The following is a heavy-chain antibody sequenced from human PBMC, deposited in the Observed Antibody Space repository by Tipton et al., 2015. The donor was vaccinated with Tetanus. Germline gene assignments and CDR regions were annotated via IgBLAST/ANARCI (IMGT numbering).Heavy chain of an antibody. V-gene: IGHV4-34*01. CDR3: AREGLLKLPDVFDI. J-gene: IGHJ3*02. Sequence: TLSLTCTVYGGSFNDYYWSWIRQPPGKGLEWIGEINHSGSTNYNPSLKSRVIISVDTSKNQFSLRLNSVTAADTAVYYCAREGLLKLPDVFDIWGQGTMVTVSS. CDR1: GGSFNDYY. CDR2: INHSGST. D-gene: IGHD4-11*01.